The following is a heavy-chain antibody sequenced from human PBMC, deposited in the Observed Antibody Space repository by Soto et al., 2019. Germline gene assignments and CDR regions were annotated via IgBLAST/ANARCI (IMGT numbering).Heavy chain of an antibody. D-gene: IGHD3-22*01. CDR2: ISAYNGNT. J-gene: IGHJ5*02. CDR3: ARDSLVLDYYDSSGYYH. V-gene: IGHV1-18*01. Sequence: ASVKVSCKASGYTFTSYGISWVRQAPGQGLEWMGWISAYNGNTNYAQKLQGRVTMTTDTSTSTAYMELRSLRSDDTAVYYCARDSLVLDYYDSSGYYHWGQGTLVTVSS. CDR1: GYTFTSYG.